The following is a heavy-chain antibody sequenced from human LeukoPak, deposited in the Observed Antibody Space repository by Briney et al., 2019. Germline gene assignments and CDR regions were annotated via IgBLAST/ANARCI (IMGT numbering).Heavy chain of an antibody. CDR2: MNPNSGNT. CDR1: GYTFTSYD. J-gene: IGHJ5*02. V-gene: IGHV1-8*01. CDR3: ARSLTHCSSTSCYLRGWFDP. Sequence: ASVKVSCKASGYTFTSYDINWVRQATGQGLEWMGWMNPNSGNTGYAQKFQGRVTMTRNTSISTAYMELSSLRSEDTAVYYCARSLTHCSSTSCYLRGWFDPWGQGTLVTVSS. D-gene: IGHD2-2*01.